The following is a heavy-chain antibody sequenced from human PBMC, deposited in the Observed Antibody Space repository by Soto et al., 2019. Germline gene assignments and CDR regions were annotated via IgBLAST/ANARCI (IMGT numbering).Heavy chain of an antibody. D-gene: IGHD6-19*01. CDR1: GFTFSSYT. CDR2: ISYDGSNK. V-gene: IGHV3-30-3*01. Sequence: QVQLVESGGGVVQPGRSLRLSCAASGFTFSSYTMHWVRQAPGKGLEWVAAISYDGSNKYYADSVKGRFTISRDNSKNTLYVQMNSRRGEDTAVYYCARGAGIAVAGTSFEYWGQGTLVTVSS. CDR3: ARGAGIAVAGTSFEY. J-gene: IGHJ4*02.